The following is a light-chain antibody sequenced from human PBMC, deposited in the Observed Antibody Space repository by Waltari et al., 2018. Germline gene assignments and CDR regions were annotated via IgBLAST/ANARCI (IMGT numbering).Light chain of an antibody. Sequence: SVLTQPPSASGTPGQGVIISCSGSNSNLGSHNLYWYQHLPGTAPTLLIYKNNQRPSGVPERFSGSKSGTSASLAISGLWSEDEADYYCAAWDDSLSGRVFGGGTKLTVL. V-gene: IGLV1-47*03. J-gene: IGLJ3*02. CDR2: KNN. CDR3: AAWDDSLSGRV. CDR1: NSNLGSHN.